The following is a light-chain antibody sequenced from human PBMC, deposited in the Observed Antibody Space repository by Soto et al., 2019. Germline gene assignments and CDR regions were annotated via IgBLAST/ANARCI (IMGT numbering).Light chain of an antibody. J-gene: IGLJ2*01. CDR2: SFY. CDR3: SSWDDSLNAVV. Sequence: QSVLTQPPSASGTPGQRVTISCSGSSSNTGINTVNWYQQLPGTAPKLLIYSFYQRPSGVPDRFSGSKSGTSASLAISGLQSEDEADYHCSSWDDSLNAVVFGGGTKLTVL. V-gene: IGLV1-44*01. CDR1: SSNTGINT.